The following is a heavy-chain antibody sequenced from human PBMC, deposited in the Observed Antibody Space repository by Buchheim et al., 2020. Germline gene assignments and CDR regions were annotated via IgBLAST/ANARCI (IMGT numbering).Heavy chain of an antibody. D-gene: IGHD3-10*01. CDR1: GFTFSSYG. CDR3: AKWGLVRGVYDDAFDI. CDR2: ISYDGSNK. V-gene: IGHV3-30*18. Sequence: QVQLVESGGGVVQPGRSLRLSCAASGFTFSSYGMHWVRQAPGKGLEWVAVISYDGSNKYYADSVKGRFTISRDNSKNTLYLQMNSLRAEDTAVYYCAKWGLVRGVYDDAFDIWGQGT. J-gene: IGHJ3*02.